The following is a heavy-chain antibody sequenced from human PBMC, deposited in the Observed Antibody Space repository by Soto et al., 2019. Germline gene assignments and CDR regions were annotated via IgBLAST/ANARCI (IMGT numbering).Heavy chain of an antibody. CDR1: GYSFTSYW. Sequence: PGETLKISCKGSGYSFTSYWIGWVRQMPGKGLEWMGIIYPGDSDTRYSPSFQGQVTISADKSISTAYLQWSSLKASDTAMYYCARLSADIVVVPAAFYFAYWGQGTLVTVSS. CDR3: ARLSADIVVVPAAFYFAY. J-gene: IGHJ4*02. D-gene: IGHD2-2*01. V-gene: IGHV5-51*01. CDR2: IYPGDSDT.